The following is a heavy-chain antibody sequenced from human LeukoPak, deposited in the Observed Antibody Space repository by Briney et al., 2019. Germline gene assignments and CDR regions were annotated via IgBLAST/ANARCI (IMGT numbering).Heavy chain of an antibody. J-gene: IGHJ4*02. D-gene: IGHD6-19*01. Sequence: QRGRSLTLSCAASGFTFSGYGIHWVRQAPGKGLEWVAFLSYDGSNKFYADSVKGRFTISRDNSENTLHLQMNSLKDEDTAVYYCARGLYKNGWYYFDYWGQGTLVTVSS. CDR1: GFTFSGYG. CDR2: LSYDGSNK. V-gene: IGHV3-33*01. CDR3: ARGLYKNGWYYFDY.